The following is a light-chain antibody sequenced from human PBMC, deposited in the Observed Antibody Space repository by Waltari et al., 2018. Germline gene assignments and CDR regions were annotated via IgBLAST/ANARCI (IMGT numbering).Light chain of an antibody. CDR1: PSDFGNYDL. V-gene: IGLV2-23*02. CDR3: CSYAGRGTYV. CDR2: EVN. Sequence: QSALTQPASVSGTPGQSLTISCTVTPSDFGNYDLVSWYQQHPGKAPKLLICEVNKRPSGVSSRFSGSKSGNTASLTISGLQAEDEADYYCCSYAGRGTYVFGSGTKVTVL. J-gene: IGLJ1*01.